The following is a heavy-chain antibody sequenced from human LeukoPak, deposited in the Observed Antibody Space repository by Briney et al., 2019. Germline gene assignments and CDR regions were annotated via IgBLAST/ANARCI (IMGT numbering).Heavy chain of an antibody. V-gene: IGHV3-23*01. CDR3: ARHTGSTWSTGY. CDR1: GFDFSSYA. CDR2: IGAYAART. Sequence: GGSLRLSCVASGFDFSSYAMTWVRQAPGRGLEWVSTIGAYAARTYYADSVKGRFTTSRENSKSTLSLQMNSLRAEDTALYYCARHTGSTWSTGYWGQGTLVTVSS. J-gene: IGHJ4*02. D-gene: IGHD6-13*01.